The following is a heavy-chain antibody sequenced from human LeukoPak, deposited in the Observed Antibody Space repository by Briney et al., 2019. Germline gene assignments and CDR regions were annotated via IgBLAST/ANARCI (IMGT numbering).Heavy chain of an antibody. CDR1: GFGFSDYY. Sequence: GGSLRLSCVASGFGFSDYYMSWIRQAPGKGLEWVSYISSSRSHTNYADSVTGRFTISRNNAKKSLHLQMNSLRAEDTAVYYCARHPDGSLSLDYWGQGTLVTVSS. J-gene: IGHJ4*02. V-gene: IGHV3-11*03. D-gene: IGHD1-26*01. CDR2: ISSSRSHT. CDR3: ARHPDGSLSLDY.